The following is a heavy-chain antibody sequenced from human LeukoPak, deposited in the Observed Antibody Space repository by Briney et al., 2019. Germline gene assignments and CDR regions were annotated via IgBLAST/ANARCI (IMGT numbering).Heavy chain of an antibody. V-gene: IGHV4-34*01. Sequence: SETLSLTCAVYGGSFSGYYWSWIRQPPGKGLEWIGEINHSGSTNYNPSLKSRVTISVDTSKNQFSLKLSSVTAADTAVYYCARGGDTGYCSSTSCLPFDYWGQGTLVTASS. CDR1: GGSFSGYY. CDR2: INHSGST. CDR3: ARGGDTGYCSSTSCLPFDY. D-gene: IGHD2-2*01. J-gene: IGHJ4*02.